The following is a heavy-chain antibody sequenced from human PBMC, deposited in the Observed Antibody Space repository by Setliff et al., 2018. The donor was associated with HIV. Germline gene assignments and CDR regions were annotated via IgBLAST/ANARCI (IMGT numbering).Heavy chain of an antibody. V-gene: IGHV4-61*09. CDR1: GDSMSSATFY. Sequence: LSLTCTVSGDSMSSATFYWSWVRKPAGKSLEWIGHISPSESTNYHPALKSRATISLDTSKSQVHLTLTSVTAADTAVYHCARVGSVGYYRFFDYWGQGALVTV. CDR2: ISPSEST. D-gene: IGHD1-26*01. J-gene: IGHJ4*02. CDR3: ARVGSVGYYRFFDY.